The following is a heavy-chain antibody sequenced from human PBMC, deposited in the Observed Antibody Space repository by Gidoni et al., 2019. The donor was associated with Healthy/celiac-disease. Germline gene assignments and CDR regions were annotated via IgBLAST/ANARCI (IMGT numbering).Heavy chain of an antibody. J-gene: IGHJ6*02. CDR3: ARPRLQLYGMDV. D-gene: IGHD1-1*01. Sequence: EVQLVESGGVLVKPGGSLRLSCAASGSTFSSYSMNWVRQAPGKGLEWVSSISSSSSYIYYADSVKGRFTISRDNAKNSLYLQMNSLRAEDTAVYYCARPRLQLYGMDVWGQGTTVTVSS. CDR1: GSTFSSYS. CDR2: ISSSSSYI. V-gene: IGHV3-21*01.